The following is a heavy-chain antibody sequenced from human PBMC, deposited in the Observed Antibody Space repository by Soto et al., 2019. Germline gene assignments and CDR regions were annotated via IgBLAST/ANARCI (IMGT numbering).Heavy chain of an antibody. D-gene: IGHD2-2*01. CDR2: MNPNSGNT. V-gene: IGHV1-8*01. J-gene: IGHJ6*02. CDR1: GYTFTSYD. Sequence: ASVKVSCKASGYTFTSYDINWVRQATGQGLEWMGWMNPNSGNTDYAQKFQGRVTMTRNTSISTAYMELSSLRSEDTAVYYCARVVVPDYYYGMDVWGQGTTVTVPS. CDR3: ARVVVPDYYYGMDV.